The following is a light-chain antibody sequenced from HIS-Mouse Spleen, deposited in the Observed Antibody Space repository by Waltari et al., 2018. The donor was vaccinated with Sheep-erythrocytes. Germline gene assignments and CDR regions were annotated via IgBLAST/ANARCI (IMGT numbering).Light chain of an antibody. CDR3: QQYYSFPIT. Sequence: AILMTELSSLFRASIGDRVTISGRMSQGISSYLALYQQKPGKAPELLIYAASTLQRGVPSRFSGIGSGTDFTLTISFLQSEDFATYYCQQYYSFPITFGQGTRLEIK. V-gene: IGKV1D-8*02. CDR1: QGISSY. CDR2: AAS. J-gene: IGKJ5*01.